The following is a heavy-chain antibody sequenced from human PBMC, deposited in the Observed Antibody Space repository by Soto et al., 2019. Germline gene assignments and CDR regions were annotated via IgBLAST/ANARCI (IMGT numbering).Heavy chain of an antibody. CDR3: ARYIRFSSSWELGDYYGMDV. Sequence: GESLKISCKGSGYSFTSYWISWVRQMPGKGLEWMGRIDPSDSYTNYSPSFQGHVTISADKSISTAYLQWSSLKASDTAMYYCARYIRFSSSWELGDYYGMDVWGQGTTVPVSS. J-gene: IGHJ6*02. D-gene: IGHD6-13*01. CDR1: GYSFTSYW. CDR2: IDPSDSYT. V-gene: IGHV5-10-1*01.